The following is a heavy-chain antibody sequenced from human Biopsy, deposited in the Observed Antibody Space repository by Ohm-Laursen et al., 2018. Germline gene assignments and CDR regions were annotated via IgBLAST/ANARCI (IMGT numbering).Heavy chain of an antibody. J-gene: IGHJ4*02. CDR3: ARSVGIMAAPIDY. Sequence: SLRLSCTASGFTLSDHYVEWVRQAPGKGLEWVSNINSVGTIYYADSVRGRFTISRDNAKNSLYLQMNSLRVEDTAVYYCARSVGIMAAPIDYWGQGTLVTVSS. CDR1: GFTLSDHY. V-gene: IGHV3-69-1*01. D-gene: IGHD3-16*01. CDR2: INSVGTI.